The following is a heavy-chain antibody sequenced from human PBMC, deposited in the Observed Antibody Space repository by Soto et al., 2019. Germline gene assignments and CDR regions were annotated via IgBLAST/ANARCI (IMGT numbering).Heavy chain of an antibody. CDR2: VRSDEDTT. V-gene: IGHV3-23*01. CDR3: AKGKGIGATPDGANS. J-gene: IGHJ4*02. CDR1: GFTFSKYG. Sequence: EVQVLESGGGLVQPGGSLRLSCAGSGFTFSKYGMNWVRQAPGKGLEWVSGVRSDEDTTYNAESVKGRFTASRDTSKNTVYLQMNSLRVEDTAVYYCAKGKGIGATPDGANSWGQGTLVTVSP. D-gene: IGHD1-26*01.